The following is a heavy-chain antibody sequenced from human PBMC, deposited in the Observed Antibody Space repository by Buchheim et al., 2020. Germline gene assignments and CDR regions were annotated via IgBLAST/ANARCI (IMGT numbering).Heavy chain of an antibody. J-gene: IGHJ2*01. CDR3: ARDVGGYSDYGANHWYFDL. V-gene: IGHV4-59*01. D-gene: IGHD5-12*01. CDR2: VYYTGHT. CDR1: GSPISGYY. Sequence: QVQLQESGPGLVKVSETLSLTCAVSGSPISGYYWSWIRQSPGRGLEFVGFVYYTGHTNYNPSLKSRVTKSLDTSKNQFSLSLTSLTPADTAVYYCARDVGGYSDYGANHWYFDLWGRGTL.